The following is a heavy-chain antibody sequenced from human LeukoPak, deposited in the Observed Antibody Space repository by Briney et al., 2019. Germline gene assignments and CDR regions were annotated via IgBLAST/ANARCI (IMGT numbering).Heavy chain of an antibody. J-gene: IGHJ4*02. D-gene: IGHD3-10*01. CDR3: ARDREFYGSGSPHFDY. V-gene: IGHV4-4*07. Sequence: SETLSLTCTVSGGSISSYYWSWIRQPAGKGLEWIGRIYTSGSTNYNPSLKSRVTMSVDTSKNQFSLKLSSVTAADTAVYYCARDREFYGSGSPHFDYWGQGTLVTVSS. CDR2: IYTSGST. CDR1: GGSISSYY.